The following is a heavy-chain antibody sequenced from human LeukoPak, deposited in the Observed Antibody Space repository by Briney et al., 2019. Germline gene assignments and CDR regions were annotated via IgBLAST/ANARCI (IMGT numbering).Heavy chain of an antibody. CDR1: GYTFTGYY. CDR2: INPNSGGT. D-gene: IGHD3-3*01. V-gene: IGHV1-2*02. Sequence: ASVKVCCKASGYTFTGYYMHWVRQAPGQGLEWMGWINPNSGGTNYAQKFQGRVTMTRDTSISTAYMELSRLRSDDTAVYYCARGNYDFWSGYPPYFDYWGQGTLVTVSS. J-gene: IGHJ4*02. CDR3: ARGNYDFWSGYPPYFDY.